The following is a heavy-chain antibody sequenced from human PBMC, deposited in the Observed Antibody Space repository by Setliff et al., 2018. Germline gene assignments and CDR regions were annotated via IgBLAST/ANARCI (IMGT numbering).Heavy chain of an antibody. CDR3: ALEYSNSSPTVYYYMDV. Sequence: ASVKVSCKASGGIFNSFSITWVRQAPGQGLEWMGRIIPLFETTNYVEKFQGRVTITADKSTSTAYMELSRLTSEDTAVYYCALEYSNSSPTVYYYMDVWGKGTTVTVS. CDR1: GGIFNSFS. J-gene: IGHJ6*03. V-gene: IGHV1-69*06. CDR2: IIPLFETT. D-gene: IGHD6-6*01.